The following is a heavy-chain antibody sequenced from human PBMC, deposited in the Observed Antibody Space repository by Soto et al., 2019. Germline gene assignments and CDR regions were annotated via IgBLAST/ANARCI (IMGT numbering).Heavy chain of an antibody. D-gene: IGHD2-2*01. CDR1: GGSISNVGYF. Sequence: QVQLQESGPGLVKPSQTLSLTCPVSGGSISNVGYFWSWIRQPPGKGLEWIGFIYHTGTTYYNSSLRSRVSISIDTSKSQFSLKLNSVTAADTAVYYCARVMAAMQNWLDPWGQGTLVTVSP. CDR2: IYHTGTT. CDR3: ARVMAAMQNWLDP. J-gene: IGHJ5*02. V-gene: IGHV4-30-4*01.